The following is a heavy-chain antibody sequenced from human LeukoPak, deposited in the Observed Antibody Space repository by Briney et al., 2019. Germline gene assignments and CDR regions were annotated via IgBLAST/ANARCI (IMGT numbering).Heavy chain of an antibody. Sequence: PGGSLRLSCAASGSPFSASAMTWARQAPGKGLEWVSHILSTGTTYYADSVRGRFTISRDNSKNTLYLLMTSLRADDTAVYYCATVKYDYGDPVGWFDPWGQGTLVTVSS. CDR1: GSPFSASA. D-gene: IGHD4-17*01. CDR2: ILSTGTT. V-gene: IGHV3-23*01. J-gene: IGHJ5*02. CDR3: ATVKYDYGDPVGWFDP.